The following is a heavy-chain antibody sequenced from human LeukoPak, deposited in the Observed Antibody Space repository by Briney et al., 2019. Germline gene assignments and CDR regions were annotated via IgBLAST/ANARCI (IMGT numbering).Heavy chain of an antibody. CDR2: IYPGDSDT. V-gene: IGHV5-51*01. CDR3: ARWANPADYDFWSGPQDY. Sequence: PGESLKISCKGSGYSFTSYWIGWVRQMPGKGLEWMGIIYPGDSDTRYSPSFQGQVTISADKSISTAYLQWSSLKASDTAMYYCARWANPADYDFWSGPQDYWGQGTLVTVSS. CDR1: GYSFTSYW. D-gene: IGHD3-3*01. J-gene: IGHJ4*02.